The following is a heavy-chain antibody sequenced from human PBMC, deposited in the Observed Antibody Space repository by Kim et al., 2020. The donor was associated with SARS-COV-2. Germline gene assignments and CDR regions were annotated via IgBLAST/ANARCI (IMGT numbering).Heavy chain of an antibody. D-gene: IGHD1-7*01. CDR1: GFTFSSYA. CDR2: ISSNGGST. V-gene: IGHV3-64D*06. J-gene: IGHJ4*02. Sequence: GGSLRLSCSASGFTFSSYAMHWVRQAPGKGLEYVSAISSNGGSTYYADSVKGRFTISRDNSKNTLYLQMSSLRAEDTAVYYCVKNRFELELRSDYWGQGTLVTVSS. CDR3: VKNRFELELRSDY.